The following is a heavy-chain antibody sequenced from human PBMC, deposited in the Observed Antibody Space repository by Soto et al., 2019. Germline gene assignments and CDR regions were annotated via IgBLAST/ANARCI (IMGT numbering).Heavy chain of an antibody. CDR1: GFIFDDYA. CDR2: INWNSVRI. D-gene: IGHD3-16*01. J-gene: IGHJ5*02. Sequence: EVQLVESGGGLVQPGRSLKLSCAASGFIFDDYAMFWLRQAPGKGLEWVSSINWNSVRIAYADSVKGRFTISRDNARNSLYLQMTSLRPEDTAFYYCAKGPYSASAGGWFDPWGQGTLVTVSS. V-gene: IGHV3-9*01. CDR3: AKGPYSASAGGWFDP.